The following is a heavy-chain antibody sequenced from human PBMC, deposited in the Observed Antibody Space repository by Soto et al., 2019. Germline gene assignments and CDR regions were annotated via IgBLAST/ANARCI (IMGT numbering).Heavy chain of an antibody. V-gene: IGHV1-2*02. CDR3: ASARIPDAFDI. CDR2: INPNSGGP. Sequence: QVHLVQSGAEVKKPGASVKVSCKASRDTFTGYYMHWVRQAPGQGLEWMGWINPNSGGPNYAQKFQGRVTMTRDTSISTVNMELRRLRSDDTAVYYCASARIPDAFDIWGQVTMVTVSS. CDR1: RDTFTGYY. J-gene: IGHJ3*02.